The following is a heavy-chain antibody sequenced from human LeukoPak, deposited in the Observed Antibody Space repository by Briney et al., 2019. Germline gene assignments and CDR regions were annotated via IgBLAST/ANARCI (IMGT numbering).Heavy chain of an antibody. J-gene: IGHJ3*02. CDR3: ARGEIPRISIFGVVGVIGFDI. Sequence: PGGSLRLSCAASGHTFSSYSMSGVRQAPGKWREWVSSITSSSTYIYYADSVKGRFTVSRDNAKNTLYLQINSLRAQDTAVYYCARGEIPRISIFGVVGVIGFDIWGHGTMVTVSS. CDR2: ITSSSTYI. D-gene: IGHD3-3*01. V-gene: IGHV3-21*06. CDR1: GHTFSSYS.